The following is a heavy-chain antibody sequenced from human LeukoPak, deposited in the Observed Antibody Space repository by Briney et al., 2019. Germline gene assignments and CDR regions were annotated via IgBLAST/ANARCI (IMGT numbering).Heavy chain of an antibody. D-gene: IGHD4-17*01. CDR2: IKQDGSEK. J-gene: IGHJ4*02. CDR1: GFTFSSYW. Sequence: GGSLRLSCAASGFTFSSYWMSWVRQAPGKGLEWVANIKQDGSEKYYVDSVKGRFTISRDNAKNSLYLQMNSLRAEDTAVYYCARDLISPTVTTGYYFDYWGQGTLVTASS. CDR3: ARDLISPTVTTGYYFDY. V-gene: IGHV3-7*01.